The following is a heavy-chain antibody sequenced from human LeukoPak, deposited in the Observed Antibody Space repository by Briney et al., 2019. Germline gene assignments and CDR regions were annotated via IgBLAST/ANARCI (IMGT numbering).Heavy chain of an antibody. J-gene: IGHJ4*02. V-gene: IGHV3-23*01. Sequence: GGSLRLSCAASGFTFNSYAMSWVRQAPWERLQWVSGISDSGGNTYYADSVKGRFTISRDNSKNTLYLQMNSLRAEDTAVYYCAKCADIVVVPAAIYIDYWGQGTLVTVSS. CDR3: AKCADIVVVPAAIYIDY. D-gene: IGHD2-2*02. CDR1: GFTFNSYA. CDR2: ISDSGGNT.